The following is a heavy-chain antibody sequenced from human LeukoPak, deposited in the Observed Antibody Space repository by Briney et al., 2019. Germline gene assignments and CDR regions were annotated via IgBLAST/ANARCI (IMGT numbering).Heavy chain of an antibody. CDR3: ARQGPGYCSSTSCYHGSFDAFDI. CDR1: GGSISSYY. CDR2: IYKSGST. J-gene: IGHJ3*02. Sequence: SETLSLTCTVSGGSISSYYWSWIRQPAGKGLEWIGHIYKSGSTNYNPSLKSRVTMSVDTSKNQFSLKLSSVTAADTAVYYCARQGPGYCSSTSCYHGSFDAFDIWGQGTMVTVSS. V-gene: IGHV4-4*07. D-gene: IGHD2-2*01.